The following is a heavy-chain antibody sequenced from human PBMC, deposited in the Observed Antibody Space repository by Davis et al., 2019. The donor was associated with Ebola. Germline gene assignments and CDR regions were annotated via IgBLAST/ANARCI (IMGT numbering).Heavy chain of an antibody. V-gene: IGHV3-23*01. J-gene: IGHJ4*02. Sequence: GESLKISCVVSGSNYDIAWVSWVRQAPGKGLESVAVTTDSGTTAYYADSVRGRFTISRDNSKNTLYLQMNSLRIEDTAVYYCARDPRGISASWSDYWGQGTLVSVSS. D-gene: IGHD3-10*01. CDR2: TTDSGTTA. CDR1: GSNYDIAW. CDR3: ARDPRGISASWSDY.